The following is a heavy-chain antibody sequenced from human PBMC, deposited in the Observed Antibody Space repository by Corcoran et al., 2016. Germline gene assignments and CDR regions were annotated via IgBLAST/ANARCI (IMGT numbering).Heavy chain of an antibody. V-gene: IGHV4-39*07. CDR1: GGSISSSSYY. CDR3: ARSDGGSPAIYYDYGMDV. J-gene: IGHJ6*02. CDR2: IYYLGST. Sequence: QLQLQESGPGLVKPSETLSLTCTVSGGSISSSSYYWGWIRQPPGKGLEWIGSIYYLGSTYYNPSLKRRVTISVDTSKNQFSLKLSSVTAADTAVYYCARSDGGSPAIYYDYGMDVWGQGTTVTVSS. D-gene: IGHD2-15*01.